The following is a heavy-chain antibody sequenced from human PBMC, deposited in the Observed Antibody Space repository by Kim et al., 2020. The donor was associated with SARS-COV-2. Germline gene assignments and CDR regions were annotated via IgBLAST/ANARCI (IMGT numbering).Heavy chain of an antibody. D-gene: IGHD5-18*01. CDR3: ASPMKGGYSYGYLGY. CDR2: INAGNGNT. J-gene: IGHJ4*02. CDR1: GYTFTSYA. Sequence: ASVKVSCKASGYTFTSYAMHWVRQAPGQRLEWMGWINAGNGNTKYSQKFQGRVTITRDTSASTAYMELSSLRSEDTAVYYCASPMKGGYSYGYLGYWGQGTLVTVSS. V-gene: IGHV1-3*01.